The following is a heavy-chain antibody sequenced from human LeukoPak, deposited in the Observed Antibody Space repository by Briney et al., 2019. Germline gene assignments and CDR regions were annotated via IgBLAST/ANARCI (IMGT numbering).Heavy chain of an antibody. CDR2: IDWNSGAL. J-gene: IGHJ4*02. D-gene: IGHD3-10*01. Sequence: GGSLRLSCAASGFTFGDYGIHWVRQAPGNGLEWVSGIDWNSGALGYADSVKGRFTISRDNAKNSLYLQMNSLRAEDTALYYCVKDRAANLYGSGAFESWGQGTLVTVSS. CDR3: VKDRAANLYGSGAFES. V-gene: IGHV3-9*01. CDR1: GFTFGDYG.